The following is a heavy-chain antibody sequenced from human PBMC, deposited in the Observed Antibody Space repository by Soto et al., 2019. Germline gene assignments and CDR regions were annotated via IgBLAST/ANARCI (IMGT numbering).Heavy chain of an antibody. D-gene: IGHD1-1*01. CDR1: GFTFSSYA. Sequence: GGSLRLSCAASGFTFSSYAMSLVRQAPGKGLEWVSAISGSGGSTYYADSVKGRFAISRDNSKNTLYLQMNSLRAEDTAVYYCAKLERTAEYFQHWGQGTLVTVSS. V-gene: IGHV3-23*01. CDR2: ISGSGGST. CDR3: AKLERTAEYFQH. J-gene: IGHJ1*01.